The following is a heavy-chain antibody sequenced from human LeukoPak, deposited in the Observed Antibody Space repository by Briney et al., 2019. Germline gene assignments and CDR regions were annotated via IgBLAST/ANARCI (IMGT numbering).Heavy chain of an antibody. V-gene: IGHV4-61*02. CDR3: ARVGIYYDSSGYSWPHWFDP. J-gene: IGHJ5*02. CDR2: IYTSGST. CDR1: GGSISSGSHY. D-gene: IGHD3-22*01. Sequence: SQTLSLTCTVSGGSISSGSHYWSWIRQPAGKGLEWIGRIYTSGSTKYNPSLKSRVTISVDTSKNQFSLRLSSVTAADTAVYYCARVGIYYDSSGYSWPHWFDPWGQGTLVTVSS.